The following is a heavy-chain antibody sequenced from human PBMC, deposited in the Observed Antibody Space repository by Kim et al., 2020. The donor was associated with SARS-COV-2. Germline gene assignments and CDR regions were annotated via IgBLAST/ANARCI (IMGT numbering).Heavy chain of an antibody. V-gene: IGHV3-23*01. J-gene: IGHJ4*02. Sequence: DSVKSVFTIYRDKSKDTLYLRMNSLRAEDTAVYYCAKTPGGYTYGRFDFDSWGQGTLVTVSS. D-gene: IGHD5-18*01. CDR3: AKTPGGYTYGRFDFDS.